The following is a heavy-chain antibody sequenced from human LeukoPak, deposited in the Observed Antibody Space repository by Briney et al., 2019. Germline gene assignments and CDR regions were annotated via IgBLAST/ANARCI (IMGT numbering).Heavy chain of an antibody. CDR3: ARGGGLDV. J-gene: IGHJ6*02. CDR2: VNSDGSST. CDR1: GFTLSSYG. V-gene: IGHV3-74*01. D-gene: IGHD3-16*01. Sequence: GGSLRLSCAASGFTLSSYGMHWVRQAPGKGLVWVSRVNSDGSSTIYADSVKGRFTISRDNAKNTLYLHMNSLRAEDTAVYFCARGGGLDVWGQGATVTVSS.